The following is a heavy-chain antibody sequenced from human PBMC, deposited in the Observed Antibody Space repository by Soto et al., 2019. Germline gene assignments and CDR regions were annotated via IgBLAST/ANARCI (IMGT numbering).Heavy chain of an antibody. CDR2: IIPIFGTA. CDR3: AGTQDIVLVPAAMPHYYYYGMDV. J-gene: IGHJ6*02. CDR1: GGTFSSYA. D-gene: IGHD2-2*01. V-gene: IGHV1-69*12. Sequence: QVQLVQSGAEVKKPGSSVKVSCKASGGTFSSYAISWVRQAPGQGLEWMGGIIPIFGTANYAQKFQGRVTITADESTSTAYMELSSLRSGDTAVYYCAGTQDIVLVPAAMPHYYYYGMDVWGQGTTVTVSS.